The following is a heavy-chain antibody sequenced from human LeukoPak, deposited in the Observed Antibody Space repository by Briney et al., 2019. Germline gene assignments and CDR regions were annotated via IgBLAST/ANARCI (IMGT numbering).Heavy chain of an antibody. Sequence: GGSLRLCCAASGFTFRSAWMSWVRQAPGKGLECVGRIRSKTDGGTTDYAAAVKGRFTISRNDSKNTLYLQMNSLKTDDTAVYYCTTIAPAGGGYDYWGQGTLVTVSS. CDR1: GFTFRSAW. J-gene: IGHJ4*02. CDR3: TTIAPAGGGYDY. V-gene: IGHV3-15*01. CDR2: IRSKTDGGTT. D-gene: IGHD6-13*01.